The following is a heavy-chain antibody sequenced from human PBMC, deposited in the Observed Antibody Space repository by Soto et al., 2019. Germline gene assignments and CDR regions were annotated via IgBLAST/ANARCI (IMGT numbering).Heavy chain of an antibody. CDR1: GFIFSNFD. J-gene: IGHJ5*02. CDR2: IGFAGDT. CDR3: VRGLPGGFDP. Sequence: GGSLRLSCGASGFIFSNFDMHWVRQTTEKGLELVSGIGFAGDTNYSGSVKGRFTISRENAKNSLFLQMNSLRVGDTAVYYCVRGLPGGFDPWGQGTLVTVSS. V-gene: IGHV3-13*01. D-gene: IGHD3-10*01.